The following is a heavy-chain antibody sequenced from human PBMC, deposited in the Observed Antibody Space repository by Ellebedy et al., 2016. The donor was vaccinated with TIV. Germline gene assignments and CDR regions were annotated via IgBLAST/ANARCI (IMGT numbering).Heavy chain of an antibody. CDR2: IWYDGSNK. J-gene: IGHJ6*02. D-gene: IGHD6-13*01. Sequence: GESLKISCAASGFTFSSYGMHWVRQAPGKGLEWVAVIWYDGSNKYYADSVKGRFTISRDNSKNTLYLQMNSLRAEDTAVYYCARDSHSSWYEYYYYGMDVWGQGTTVTVSS. CDR1: GFTFSSYG. V-gene: IGHV3-33*08. CDR3: ARDSHSSWYEYYYYGMDV.